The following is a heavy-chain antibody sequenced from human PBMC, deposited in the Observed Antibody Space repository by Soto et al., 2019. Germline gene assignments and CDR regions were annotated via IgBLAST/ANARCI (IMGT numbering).Heavy chain of an antibody. V-gene: IGHV4-59*11. D-gene: IGHD3-22*01. J-gene: IGHJ5*01. CDR2: IFHSGIT. Sequence: GPQKTSETLSLTCTISGDSFSNHYWTWIRQSPGKGLEWIGYIFHSGITDYNPSVKSRVTISIDKSRNLFSLNLTSVTAADTAVYYCARDRYFYDSRGHYRPLDSWGQGTLVTVSS. CDR1: GDSFSNHY. CDR3: ARDRYFYDSRGHYRPLDS.